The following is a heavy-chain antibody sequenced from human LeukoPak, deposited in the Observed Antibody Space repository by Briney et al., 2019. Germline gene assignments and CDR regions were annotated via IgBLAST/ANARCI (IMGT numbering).Heavy chain of an antibody. CDR2: IHTDGSST. J-gene: IGHJ5*02. D-gene: IGHD4-23*01. CDR1: GFTFSSYW. V-gene: IGHV3-74*01. CDR3: ARTSYGGNSPDWFDP. Sequence: HPGGSLRLSCAASGFTFSSYWMHWVRQAPGKGLVWVSRIHTDGSSTSYADSVKGRFTISRDNAKNTLYLQMTSLTVEDTAVYYCARTSYGGNSPDWFDPRGQGTLVTVSS.